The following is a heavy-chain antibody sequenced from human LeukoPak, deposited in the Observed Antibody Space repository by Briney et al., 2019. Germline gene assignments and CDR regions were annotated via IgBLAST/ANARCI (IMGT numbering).Heavy chain of an antibody. Sequence: PGGSLRLSCAASGFTFSSYGMHWVRQAPGKGLEWVSVISYDGSNKYYADSVKGRFTISRDNSKNTLYLQMNSLRAEDTAVYYCAKEQQPYYYDSSGYYPYYFDYWGQGTLVTVSS. D-gene: IGHD3-22*01. CDR2: ISYDGSNK. CDR1: GFTFSSYG. J-gene: IGHJ4*02. V-gene: IGHV3-30*18. CDR3: AKEQQPYYYDSSGYYPYYFDY.